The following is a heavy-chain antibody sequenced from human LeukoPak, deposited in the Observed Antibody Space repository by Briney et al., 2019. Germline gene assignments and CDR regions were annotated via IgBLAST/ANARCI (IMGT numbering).Heavy chain of an antibody. Sequence: GGSLRLSCAASGFTVSSNYMTWVRQAPGKGLEWVSVIYGGGTTYYADSVKGRFTISRDNSKNTVYLQMNSLRVEDTAVYYCARDRVETAMGPQFRTYYYYGMDVWGQGTTVTVSS. J-gene: IGHJ6*02. CDR1: GFTVSSNY. CDR2: IYGGGTT. D-gene: IGHD5-18*01. CDR3: ARDRVETAMGPQFRTYYYYGMDV. V-gene: IGHV3-66*01.